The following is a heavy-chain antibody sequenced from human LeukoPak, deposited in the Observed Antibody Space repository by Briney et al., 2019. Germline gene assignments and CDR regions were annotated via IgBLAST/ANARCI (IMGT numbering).Heavy chain of an antibody. CDR1: GFTFSSYT. CDR2: TSSSSSTI. J-gene: IGHJ4*02. Sequence: GGSLRLSCAASGFTFSSYTMNWVRRAPGKGLEWVSYTSSSSSTISYADSVKGRFTISRDNAKNSLYLQMNSLKDEDTAVYYCARRHDYGDFWGQGTLVTVSS. V-gene: IGHV3-48*02. CDR3: ARRHDYGDF.